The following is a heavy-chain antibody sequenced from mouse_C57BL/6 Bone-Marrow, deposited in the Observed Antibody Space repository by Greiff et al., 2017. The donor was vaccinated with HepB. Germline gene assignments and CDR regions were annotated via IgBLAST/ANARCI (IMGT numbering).Heavy chain of an antibody. Sequence: QVQLQQSGAELVKPGASVKISCKASGYAFSSYWMNWVKQRPGKGLEWIGQIYPGDGDTNYNGKFKGKATLTADKSSSTAYMQLSSLTSEDSAVYLCARKNYGSSYDYWGQGTTLTVSS. D-gene: IGHD1-1*01. CDR3: ARKNYGSSYDY. CDR1: GYAFSSYW. V-gene: IGHV1-80*01. CDR2: IYPGDGDT. J-gene: IGHJ2*01.